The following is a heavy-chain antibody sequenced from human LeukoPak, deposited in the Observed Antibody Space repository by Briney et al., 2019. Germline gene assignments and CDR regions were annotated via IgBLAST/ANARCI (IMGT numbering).Heavy chain of an antibody. V-gene: IGHV3-33*01. CDR3: AREDARYSSSWSSSFDY. CDR1: GFTFSSYG. J-gene: IGHJ4*02. Sequence: GGSLRLSCAASGFTFSSYGMHWVRQAPGKGLEWVAVIWYDGSNKYYADSVKGRFTISRDNAKNSLYLQMNSLRAEDTALYYCAREDARYSSSWSSSFDYWGQGTLVTVSS. D-gene: IGHD6-13*01. CDR2: IWYDGSNK.